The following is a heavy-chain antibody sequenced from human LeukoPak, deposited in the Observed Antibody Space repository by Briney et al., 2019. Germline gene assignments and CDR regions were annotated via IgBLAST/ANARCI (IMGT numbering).Heavy chain of an antibody. CDR2: ISGSGGST. CDR1: GFTFSSYA. CDR3: ARDFKVNRGGPSRGTQNNWFDP. J-gene: IGHJ5*02. V-gene: IGHV3-23*01. Sequence: GGSLRLSCAASGFTFSSYAMSWVRQAPGKGLEWVSAISGSGGSTYYADSVKGWFTISRDNSKNTLYLQMNSLRAEDTAVYYCARDFKVNRGGPSRGTQNNWFDPWGQGTLVTVSS. D-gene: IGHD3-16*01.